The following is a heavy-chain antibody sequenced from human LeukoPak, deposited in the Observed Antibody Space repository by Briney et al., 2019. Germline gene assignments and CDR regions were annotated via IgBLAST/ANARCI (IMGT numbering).Heavy chain of an antibody. V-gene: IGHV4-59*01. Sequence: NPSETLSLTCAVSGGSISSYYWSWIRQPPGKGLEWIGYIYYSGSTNYNPSLKSRVTISVDTSKNQFSLKLSSVTAADTAVYYCARDHGGLHPQNWFDPWGQGTLVTVSS. CDR2: IYYSGST. J-gene: IGHJ5*02. D-gene: IGHD4-23*01. CDR3: ARDHGGLHPQNWFDP. CDR1: GGSISSYY.